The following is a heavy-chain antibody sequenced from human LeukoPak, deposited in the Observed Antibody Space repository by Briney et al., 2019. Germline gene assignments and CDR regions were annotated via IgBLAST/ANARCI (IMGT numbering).Heavy chain of an antibody. Sequence: SGGSLRLSCAASGFTFDDYATHCDRQAPGKGLEWVSLISGDGGRTHYADSVKGRFTISRDNSKNSLYLQMNSLRTEDTAFYYCAKAYYDYVWGSYRYFCAFDIWGQGTMVTVSS. V-gene: IGHV3-43*02. CDR1: GFTFDDYA. J-gene: IGHJ3*02. CDR3: AKAYYDYVWGSYRYFCAFDI. D-gene: IGHD3-16*02. CDR2: ISGDGGRT.